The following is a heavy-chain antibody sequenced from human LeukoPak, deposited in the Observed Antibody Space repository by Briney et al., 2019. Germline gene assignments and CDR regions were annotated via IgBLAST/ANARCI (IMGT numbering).Heavy chain of an antibody. V-gene: IGHV5-51*01. CDR1: GYSFTSYW. Sequence: ESLKISCKGSGYSFTSYWIGWVRQMPGKGLEWMGIIYPGDSDTRYSPSFQGQVTISADKSISTAYLQWSSLKASDTAMYYCAGILSAGTLLDPFDYWGQGTLVTVSS. J-gene: IGHJ4*02. D-gene: IGHD6-13*01. CDR2: IYPGDSDT. CDR3: AGILSAGTLLDPFDY.